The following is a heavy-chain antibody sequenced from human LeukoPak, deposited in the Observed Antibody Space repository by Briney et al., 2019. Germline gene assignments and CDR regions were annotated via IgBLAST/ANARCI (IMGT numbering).Heavy chain of an antibody. CDR3: ARVTPEYSSSGYYYYGMDV. Sequence: KPSETLSLTCAVYGGSFSGYYWSWIRQPPGKGLEWMGEINHSGSTNYNPSLKSRVTISVDTSKNQFSLQLSSVTAADTAVYYCARVTPEYSSSGYYYYGMDVWGQGTTVTVSS. V-gene: IGHV4-34*01. D-gene: IGHD6-6*01. J-gene: IGHJ6*02. CDR1: GGSFSGYY. CDR2: INHSGST.